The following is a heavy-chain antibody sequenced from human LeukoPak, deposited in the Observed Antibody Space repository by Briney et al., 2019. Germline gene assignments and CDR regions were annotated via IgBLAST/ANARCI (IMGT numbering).Heavy chain of an antibody. V-gene: IGHV3-64*01. Sequence: GGSLRLSCAASGFTFSNYAMHWVRQRPGKGLEYVSGISSTGGSTHYANSVKGRFTISRDNSKNTLYFQMGSLRAEDMAVYYCARGLNSWGQGTLVTVSS. J-gene: IGHJ4*02. CDR3: ARGLNS. CDR2: ISSTGGST. CDR1: GFTFSNYA.